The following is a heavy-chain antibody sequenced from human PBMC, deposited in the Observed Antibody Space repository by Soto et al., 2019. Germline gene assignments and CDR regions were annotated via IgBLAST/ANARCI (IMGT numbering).Heavy chain of an antibody. CDR1: GGSISSYY. Sequence: SETLSVTCTVSGGSISSYYWSWIRQPPGKGLEWIGYIYYSGSTNYNPSLKSRVTISVDTSKNQFSLKLSSVTAADTAVYYCARDKGIAAAFDYWGQGTLVTVSS. D-gene: IGHD6-13*01. CDR3: ARDKGIAAAFDY. CDR2: IYYSGST. V-gene: IGHV4-59*01. J-gene: IGHJ4*02.